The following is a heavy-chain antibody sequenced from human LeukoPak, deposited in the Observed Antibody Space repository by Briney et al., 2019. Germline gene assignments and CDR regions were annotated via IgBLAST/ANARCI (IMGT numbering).Heavy chain of an antibody. CDR2: IYSGGST. V-gene: IGHV3-53*01. CDR3: ASLSLGHY. Sequence: GGSLRLSCAASGLTVGNNYMSWVRQAPGKGLEWVSVIYSGGSTYYADSVKGRFTISRDTSKNTLSLQMNSLRAEDTAVYYCASLSLGHYWGQGTLVTVSS. J-gene: IGHJ4*02. CDR1: GLTVGNNY. D-gene: IGHD6-6*01.